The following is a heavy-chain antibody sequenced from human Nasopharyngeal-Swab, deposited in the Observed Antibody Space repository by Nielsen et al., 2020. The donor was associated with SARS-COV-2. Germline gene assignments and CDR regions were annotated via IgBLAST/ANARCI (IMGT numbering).Heavy chain of an antibody. CDR3: TRGPGKYSSSWYTDY. CDR2: IRSKAYGGTT. J-gene: IGHJ4*02. Sequence: WIRQPPGKGLEWVSFIRSKAYGGTTEYAASVKGRFTISRDDSKSIAYLQMNSLKTEDTAVYYCTRGPGKYSSSWYTDYWGQGTLVTVSS. V-gene: IGHV3-49*02. D-gene: IGHD6-13*01.